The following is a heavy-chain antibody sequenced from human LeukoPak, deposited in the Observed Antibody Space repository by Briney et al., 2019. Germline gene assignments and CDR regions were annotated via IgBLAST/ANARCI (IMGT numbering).Heavy chain of an antibody. CDR1: GFTFSSYW. J-gene: IGHJ4*02. D-gene: IGHD4-23*01. V-gene: IGHV3-74*01. CDR3: ARGRPHGNDY. CDR2: IASDGSST. Sequence: GGSLRLSCAASGFTFSSYWMSWVRQAPGKGLVWVSRIASDGSSTTYADSVKGRFSISRDNAKNTLYLQMYSLRVEDTAVYYCARGRPHGNDYWGQGTLVTVSS.